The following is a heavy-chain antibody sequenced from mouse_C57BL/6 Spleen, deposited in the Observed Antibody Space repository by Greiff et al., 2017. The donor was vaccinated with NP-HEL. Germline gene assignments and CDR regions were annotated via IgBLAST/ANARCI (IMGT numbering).Heavy chain of an antibody. D-gene: IGHD1-1*01. J-gene: IGHJ4*01. Sequence: EVKLMESGPGLVKPSQSLSLTCSVTGYSITSGYYWNWIRQFPGNKLEWMGYISYDGSNNYNPSLKNRISITRDTSKNQFFLKLNSVTTEDTATYDCARKGAGSSPPYAMDYWGQGTSVTVSS. CDR3: ARKGAGSSPPYAMDY. V-gene: IGHV3-6*01. CDR2: ISYDGSN. CDR1: GYSITSGYY.